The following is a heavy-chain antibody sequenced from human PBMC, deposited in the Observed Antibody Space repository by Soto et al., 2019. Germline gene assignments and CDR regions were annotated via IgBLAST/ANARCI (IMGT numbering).Heavy chain of an antibody. CDR1: GGTFSSYA. V-gene: IGHV1-69*01. D-gene: IGHD2-2*01. Sequence: QVQLVQSGAEVKKPGSSVMVSCKASGGTFSSYAISWVRQAPGQGLEWMGGIIPIFGTANYAQKFQGRVTITADESTSTAYMELSSLRSEDTAVYYCASLDCSSTSCSYYYYGMDVWGQGTTVTVSS. CDR3: ASLDCSSTSCSYYYYGMDV. CDR2: IIPIFGTA. J-gene: IGHJ6*02.